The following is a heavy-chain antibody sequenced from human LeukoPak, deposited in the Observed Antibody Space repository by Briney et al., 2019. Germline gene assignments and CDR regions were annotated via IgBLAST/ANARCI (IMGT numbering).Heavy chain of an antibody. J-gene: IGHJ5*02. CDR1: GGSISSSNW. D-gene: IGHD3-10*01. V-gene: IGHV4-4*02. CDR2: IYHSGST. CDR3: ARVRGFGAARNWFDP. Sequence: SGTLSLTCAVSGGSISSSNWWSWVRQPPGKGLEWIGEIYHSGSTNYNPSLKSRVTISVDKSKNQFSLKLSSVTAADTAVYYCARVRGFGAARNWFDPWGQGTLVTVSS.